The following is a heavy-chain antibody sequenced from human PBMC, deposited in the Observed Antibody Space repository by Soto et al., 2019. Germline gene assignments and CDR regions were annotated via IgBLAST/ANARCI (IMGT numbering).Heavy chain of an antibody. Sequence: GGSLRLSCSASGFTFYNYAMGWVRQAPGKGLEWVSAITGSGSDTYYVDSVKGRFTISRDNSENTLYLQMNSLRAEDTAIYYCAKLGSSSWSPHYYFDYWGQGTLVTVSS. CDR1: GFTFYNYA. J-gene: IGHJ4*02. CDR3: AKLGSSSWSPHYYFDY. D-gene: IGHD2-2*01. V-gene: IGHV3-23*01. CDR2: ITGSGSDT.